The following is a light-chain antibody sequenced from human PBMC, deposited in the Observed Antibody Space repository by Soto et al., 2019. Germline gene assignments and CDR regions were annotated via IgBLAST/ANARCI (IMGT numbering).Light chain of an antibody. CDR1: QSVSSD. CDR2: GAS. J-gene: IGKJ1*01. Sequence: VVTQSPATLSVFPGETATLSCRASQSVSSDLAWYQQRPGQAPRLLIYGASTRATGIPARFRGSGSGTEFRLTFSSLQSEDLATYCCQQYNTWHPKMAFGRGTKVEL. CDR3: QQYNTWHPKMA. V-gene: IGKV3-15*01.